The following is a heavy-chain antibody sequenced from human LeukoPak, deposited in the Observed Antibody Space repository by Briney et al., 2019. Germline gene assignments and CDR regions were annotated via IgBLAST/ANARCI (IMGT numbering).Heavy chain of an antibody. D-gene: IGHD6-6*01. Sequence: GGSLRLSCAASGFIFRNYVVAWVRQAPGKGLEWVSQISNCGGSTYYADSVKGRFTISRDNSKNTLYLQMNSLRAEDTAVYYCAKEGLNIATRDFFDSWGQGTLVTVSS. J-gene: IGHJ4*02. CDR3: AKEGLNIATRDFFDS. V-gene: IGHV3-23*01. CDR1: GFIFRNYV. CDR2: ISNCGGST.